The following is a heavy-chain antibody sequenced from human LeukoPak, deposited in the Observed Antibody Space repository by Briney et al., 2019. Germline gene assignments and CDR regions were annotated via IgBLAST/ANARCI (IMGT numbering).Heavy chain of an antibody. Sequence: ASVKVSCKASGYTFTSYDINWVRQATGQGLEWMGWMNPNSGNTGYAQKFQGRVTMTRNTSISTAYMELSSLRSEDTAVYYCARRLPDILTDYYYYGMDVWGQGTTVTVSS. J-gene: IGHJ6*02. CDR3: ARRLPDILTDYYYYGMDV. V-gene: IGHV1-8*01. CDR2: MNPNSGNT. D-gene: IGHD3-9*01. CDR1: GYTFTSYD.